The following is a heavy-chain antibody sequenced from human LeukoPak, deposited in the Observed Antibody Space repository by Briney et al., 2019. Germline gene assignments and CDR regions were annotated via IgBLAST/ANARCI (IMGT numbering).Heavy chain of an antibody. CDR2: INVNNGDT. J-gene: IGHJ5*02. V-gene: IGHV1-2*02. CDR1: GYSFTGYY. Sequence: ASVKVSCKASGYSFTGYYMHWVRQAPGQGLEWMGWINVNNGDTNYAQKFQGRVTVTRDTSISTAYMELSRLRSDDTAVYYCARDWDPITGTTMWFDPWGQGTLVTVTS. D-gene: IGHD1-7*01. CDR3: ARDWDPITGTTMWFDP.